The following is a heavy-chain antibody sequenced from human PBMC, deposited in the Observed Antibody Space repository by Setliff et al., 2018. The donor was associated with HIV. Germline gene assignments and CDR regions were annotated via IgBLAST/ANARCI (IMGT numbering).Heavy chain of an antibody. D-gene: IGHD2-15*01. V-gene: IGHV3-21*05. Sequence: GSLRLSCAASGFSSSSYGMNWVRQAPGKGLEWVSYISSTSSNIYYADSVKGRFTISRDNAKNSLYLQMNSLRAEDTAVYYCARRDCSGGSCYMGYWGQGTLVTVSS. CDR3: ARRDCSGGSCYMGY. CDR2: ISSTSSNI. J-gene: IGHJ4*02. CDR1: GFSSSSYG.